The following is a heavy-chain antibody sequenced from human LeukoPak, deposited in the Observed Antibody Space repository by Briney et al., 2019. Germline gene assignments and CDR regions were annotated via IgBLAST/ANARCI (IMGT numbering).Heavy chain of an antibody. CDR2: ISSSSSTI. J-gene: IGHJ4*02. D-gene: IGHD3-22*01. CDR3: ARVWSSGYTKDY. CDR1: GFTFSSYS. V-gene: IGHV3-48*04. Sequence: GGSLRLSCVASGFTFSSYSIDWVRQAPGKGLEWLSYISSSSSTIYYADSVKGRFTISRDNAKNSVYLQMNSLRAEDTAVYYCARVWSSGYTKDYWGQGTLVTVSS.